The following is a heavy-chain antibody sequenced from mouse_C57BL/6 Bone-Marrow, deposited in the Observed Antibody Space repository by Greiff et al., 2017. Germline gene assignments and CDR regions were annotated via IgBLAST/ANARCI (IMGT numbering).Heavy chain of an antibody. J-gene: IGHJ3*01. CDR1: GYTFTEYT. CDR3: ASHERGLRLRFAY. D-gene: IGHD3-2*02. CDR2: FYPGSGSI. Sequence: QVQLQQSGAELVKPGASVKLSCKASGYTFTEYTILWVKQRSGQGLEWIGWFYPGSGSIKYNEKFKDKATLTADKSSSTVYMALRRLTSDDSAVLYSASHERGLRLRFAYWGQGTLVTVSA. V-gene: IGHV1-62-2*01.